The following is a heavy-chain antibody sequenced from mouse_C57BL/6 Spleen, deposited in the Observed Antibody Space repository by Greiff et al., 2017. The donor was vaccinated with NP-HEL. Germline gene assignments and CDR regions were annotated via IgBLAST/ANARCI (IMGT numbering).Heavy chain of an antibody. V-gene: IGHV1-19*01. CDR2: INPYNGGT. CDR1: GYTFTDYY. J-gene: IGHJ3*01. CDR3: ARENWFAY. Sequence: VQLKESGPVLVKPGASVKMSCKASGYTFTDYYMNWVKQSHGKSLEWIGVINPYNGGTSYNQKFKGKATLTVDKSSSTAYMELNSLTSEDSAVYYCARENWFAYWGQGTLVTVSA.